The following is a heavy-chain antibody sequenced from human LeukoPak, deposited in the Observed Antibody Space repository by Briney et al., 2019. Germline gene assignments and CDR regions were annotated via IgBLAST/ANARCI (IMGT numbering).Heavy chain of an antibody. Sequence: GGSLRLSCAASGFTFDDYGMSWVRQAPGKGLEWVSGINWNGGSTGYADSVKGRFTISRDNAKNSLYLQMNSLRAEDTAVYYCARDLGYSGYEPYFDYWGQGTLVTVSS. CDR3: ARDLGYSGYEPYFDY. CDR1: GFTFDDYG. CDR2: INWNGGST. V-gene: IGHV3-20*04. J-gene: IGHJ4*02. D-gene: IGHD5-12*01.